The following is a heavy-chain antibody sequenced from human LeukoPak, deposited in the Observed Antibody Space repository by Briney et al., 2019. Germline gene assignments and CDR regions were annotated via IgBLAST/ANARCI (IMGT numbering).Heavy chain of an antibody. CDR1: GYTFTSYY. CDR2: INPSGGST. V-gene: IGHV1-46*01. CDR3: ARAEDYYDSRGYYYGWFDP. Sequence: ASVKVSCKASGYTFTSYYMHWVRQTPGQGLEWMGVINPSGGSTSYAQKFQGRVTMTRDTSTSTVYMELSSLRAEDTAVYYCARAEDYYDSRGYYYGWFDPWGQGTLVTVSS. J-gene: IGHJ5*02. D-gene: IGHD3-22*01.